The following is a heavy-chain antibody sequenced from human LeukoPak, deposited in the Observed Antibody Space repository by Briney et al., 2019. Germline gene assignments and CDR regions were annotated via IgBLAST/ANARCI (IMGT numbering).Heavy chain of an antibody. D-gene: IGHD6-6*01. CDR2: IYHSGST. V-gene: IGHV4-30-2*01. CDR1: GGSISSGGYY. Sequence: IPSQTLSLTCTVSGGSISSGGYYWSWIRQPPGKGLEWIGYIYHSGSTYYNPSLKSRVTISVDRSKNQFSLKLSSVTAADTAVYYCARDRPPQAFDIWGQGTMVTVSS. CDR3: ARDRPPQAFDI. J-gene: IGHJ3*02.